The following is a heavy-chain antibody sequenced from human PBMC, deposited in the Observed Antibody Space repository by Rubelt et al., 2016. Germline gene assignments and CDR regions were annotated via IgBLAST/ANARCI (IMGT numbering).Heavy chain of an antibody. D-gene: IGHD5-12*01. V-gene: IGHV4-39*07. J-gene: IGHJ5*02. CDR3: AGSRIVRLPGLDH. CDR1: GGSFSSGSYY. Sequence: QVQLQESGPGLVKPSETLSLTCTVSGGSFSSGSYYWSWIRQPPGKGLEWMFLLYQSGSTYYNPSLKSRVTISVDTSKNQCSLKLRSVTHSKSAGNDCAGSRIVRLPGLDHWGHGTLVTVSS. CDR2: LYQSGST.